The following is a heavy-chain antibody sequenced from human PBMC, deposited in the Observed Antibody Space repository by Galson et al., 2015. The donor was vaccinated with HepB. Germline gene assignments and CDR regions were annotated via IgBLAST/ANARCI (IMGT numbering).Heavy chain of an antibody. D-gene: IGHD2-21*02. CDR1: GGTFSRYA. V-gene: IGHV1-69*06. CDR3: ASNTLRLRRGFSDY. J-gene: IGHJ4*02. CDR2: IIPIFGTA. Sequence: SVKVSCKASGGTFSRYAISWVRQAPGQGLEWMGGIIPIFGTANYAQKFQGRVTITADKSASTAYMELSSLRSEDAAVYYCASNTLRLRRGFSDYWGQGTLVTVSS.